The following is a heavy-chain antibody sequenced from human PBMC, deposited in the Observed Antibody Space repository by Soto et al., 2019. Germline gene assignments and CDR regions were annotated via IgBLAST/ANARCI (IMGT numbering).Heavy chain of an antibody. CDR2: IIPIFGTA. CDR1: GGTFTSYA. J-gene: IGHJ4*02. CDR3: ARTGRGTVGATDY. Sequence: GASVKVSCKASGGTFTSYAISWVRQPPGQGLEWMGGIIPIFGTANYAQKFQGRVTITADESTSTAYMELSSLRSEDTAVYYCARTGRGTVGATDYWGQGTLVTVAS. D-gene: IGHD1-26*01. V-gene: IGHV1-69*13.